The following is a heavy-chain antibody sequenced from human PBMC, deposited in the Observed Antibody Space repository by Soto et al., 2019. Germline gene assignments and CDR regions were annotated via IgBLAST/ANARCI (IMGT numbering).Heavy chain of an antibody. V-gene: IGHV3-7*01. CDR3: ARTGLQIIQATSYYYGLDV. J-gene: IGHJ6*02. Sequence: GGSLRLSCAASGFTFSSYWMSWVRQAPWKGLEWVANIKQDGSEKYYVDSVKGRFTISRDNAKNSLYLQMNSLRAEDTAVYYCARTGLQIIQATSYYYGLDVWGQGTTVTVSS. CDR1: GFTFSSYW. D-gene: IGHD3-3*01. CDR2: IKQDGSEK.